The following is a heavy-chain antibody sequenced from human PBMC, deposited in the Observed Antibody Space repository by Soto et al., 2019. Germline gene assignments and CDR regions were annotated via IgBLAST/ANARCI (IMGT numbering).Heavy chain of an antibody. J-gene: IGHJ4*02. CDR1: GFTFRSYA. V-gene: IGHV3-23*04. D-gene: IGHD3-10*01. CDR3: ASFYGSGSYYSHY. CDR2: ISGSGGST. Sequence: EVQLVESGGGWVQPGGSLRLSCAASGFTFRSYAMSWVRQAPGKGLECAPAISGSGGSTYDADCVKRRFTISRDHSKHNLYLQMNSLRDADTAVYYCASFYGSGSYYSHYWGQGTLVTLSS.